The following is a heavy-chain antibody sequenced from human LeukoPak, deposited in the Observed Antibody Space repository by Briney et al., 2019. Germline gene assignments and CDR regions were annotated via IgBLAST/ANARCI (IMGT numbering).Heavy chain of an antibody. CDR1: GFTFSSYD. CDR3: ARVGVDTAFDY. CDR2: IGTAGDT. Sequence: GGSLRLSCAASGFTFSSYDMHWVRQATGKGLEWVSAIGTAGDTYYPGSVKGRLTISRENAKNSLYLQMNSLRAGDTAVYYCARVGVDTAFDYWGQGTLVTVSS. D-gene: IGHD5-18*01. J-gene: IGHJ4*02. V-gene: IGHV3-13*01.